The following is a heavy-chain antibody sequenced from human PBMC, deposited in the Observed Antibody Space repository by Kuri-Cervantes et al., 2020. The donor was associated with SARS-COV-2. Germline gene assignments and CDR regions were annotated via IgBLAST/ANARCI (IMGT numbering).Heavy chain of an antibody. CDR2: LYRSGST. D-gene: IGHD2-2*02. CDR1: GHSISSGYY. CDR3: ARVWPYCSSTSCYTPGTFDI. J-gene: IGHJ3*02. V-gene: IGHV4-38-2*01. Sequence: SETLSLTCAVSGHSISSGYYWGWIRQSPGKGLEWIGSLYRSGSTYYNPSLKSRVTISVDTSKNQFSLKLSSVTAADTAVYYCARVWPYCSSTSCYTPGTFDIWGQGTMVTVSS.